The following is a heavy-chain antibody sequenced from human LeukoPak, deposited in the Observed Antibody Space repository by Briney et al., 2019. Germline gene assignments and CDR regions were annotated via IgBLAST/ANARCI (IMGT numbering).Heavy chain of an antibody. D-gene: IGHD6-13*01. Sequence: GGTLRLSCAASGFTFSSYAMHWVRQAPGKGLEWVSGISWNSGSIGYADSVKGRFTISRDNAKNSLYLQMNSLRAEDTALYYCAKVRTGIAAAGALDYWGQGTLVTVSS. V-gene: IGHV3-9*01. CDR1: GFTFSSYA. J-gene: IGHJ4*02. CDR2: ISWNSGSI. CDR3: AKVRTGIAAAGALDY.